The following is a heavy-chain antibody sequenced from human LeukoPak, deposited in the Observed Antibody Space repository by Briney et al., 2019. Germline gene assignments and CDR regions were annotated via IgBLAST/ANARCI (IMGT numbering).Heavy chain of an antibody. CDR2: INPNSGDT. Sequence: ASVKVSCKASGYTLTVYYIHWVRQAPGQGLEWMGRINPNSGDTNFAQKFQGRVTMTRDTSISTAYMDLSGLRPDDTAVSYCAREGSGYTYGRGSYFDYWGHGILVTVSS. D-gene: IGHD5-18*01. J-gene: IGHJ4*01. V-gene: IGHV1-2*06. CDR1: GYTLTVYY. CDR3: AREGSGYTYGRGSYFDY.